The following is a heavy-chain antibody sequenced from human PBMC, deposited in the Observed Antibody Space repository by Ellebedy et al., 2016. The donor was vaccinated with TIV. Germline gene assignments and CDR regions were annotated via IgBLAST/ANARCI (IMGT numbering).Heavy chain of an antibody. CDR2: ITKGSSIT. D-gene: IGHD7-27*01. J-gene: IGHJ4*02. V-gene: IGHV3-48*02. CDR3: VRGKLGRLYIFDS. CDR1: GFTFSSYS. Sequence: GESLKISCAASGFTFSSYSMSWVRQAPGKGLEWISYITKGSSITYSADSVKGRFTISRDNGNSSLYLQMDSLRDEDTAVYYCVRGKLGRLYIFDSWGQGTLVTVSS.